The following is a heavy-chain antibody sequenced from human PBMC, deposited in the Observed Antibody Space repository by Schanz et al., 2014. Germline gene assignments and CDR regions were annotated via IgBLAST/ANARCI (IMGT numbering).Heavy chain of an antibody. D-gene: IGHD2-2*01. J-gene: IGHJ4*02. CDR2: ISASGDST. V-gene: IGHV3-23*04. CDR3: IRGDIMVVPGAHF. CDR1: GFTFSSYV. Sequence: VQLVESGGGLVQPGGSLRLSCAASGFTFSSYVMNWVRQAPGRGLEWVSFISASGDSTSYADSVKGRFTISRDNSKTTLYLQMNSLRAEDTAVYYCIRGDIMVVPGAHFWGQGILVTVSS.